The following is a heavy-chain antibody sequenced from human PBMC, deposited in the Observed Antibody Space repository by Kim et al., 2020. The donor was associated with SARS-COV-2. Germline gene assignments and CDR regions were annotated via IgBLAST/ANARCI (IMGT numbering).Heavy chain of an antibody. CDR1: GFTFSTYG. CDR2: IWYDGSNK. V-gene: IGHV3-33*01. CDR3: ARDHFAGRSSSWKYGRDV. J-gene: IGHJ6*02. D-gene: IGHD6-13*01. Sequence: GGSLRLSCAASGFTFSTYGMHWVRQAPGKGLEWVAIIWYDGSNKYYADSVKGRFTISRDNSKNALYLQMDSLRAEDTAVYFCARDHFAGRSSSWKYGRDVWGQGXTVTVSS.